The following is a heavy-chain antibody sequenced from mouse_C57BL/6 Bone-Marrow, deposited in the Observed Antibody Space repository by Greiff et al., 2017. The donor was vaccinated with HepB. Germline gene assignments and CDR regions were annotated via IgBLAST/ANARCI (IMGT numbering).Heavy chain of an antibody. Sequence: QVQLQQSGSELRSPGSSVKLSCKDFDSEVFPIAYMSWVRQKPGHGFEWIGGILPSIGRTIYGEKFEDKATLDADTLSNTAYLELNSLTSEDSAIYYCARRGTVVGFYWYFDVWGTGTTVTVSS. CDR3: ARRGTVVGFYWYFDV. CDR2: ILPSIGRT. D-gene: IGHD1-1*01. J-gene: IGHJ1*03. CDR1: DSEVFPIAY. V-gene: IGHV15-2*01.